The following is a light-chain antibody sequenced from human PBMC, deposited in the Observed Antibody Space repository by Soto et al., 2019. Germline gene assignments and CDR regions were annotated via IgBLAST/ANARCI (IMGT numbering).Light chain of an antibody. CDR3: QQSYSTPRT. V-gene: IGKV1-39*01. Sequence: DIQMTQSPSSRSASVGDRVTITCRASKSISSYLNWYQQKPGKAPKLLIYAASSLQSGVPSRFSGSGSGTDFTLTISSLQPEDFETYYCQQSYSTPRTFGQGTTLEIK. CDR1: KSISSY. CDR2: AAS. J-gene: IGKJ1*01.